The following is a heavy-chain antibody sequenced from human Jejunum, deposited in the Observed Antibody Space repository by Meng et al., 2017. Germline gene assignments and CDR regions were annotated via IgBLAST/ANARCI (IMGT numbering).Heavy chain of an antibody. CDR2: IYYSGST. V-gene: IGHV4-39*07. CDR1: VGSISSSSYY. Sequence: SETLSLTCTVSVGSISSSSYYWGWIREPPGRGLEWIGSIYYSGSTYYNPSLKSRVTILVDTSKNQFSLKLSSVTAADTAVYYCARTSVRGVNDYWGQGTLVTVSS. J-gene: IGHJ4*02. CDR3: ARTSVRGVNDY. D-gene: IGHD3-10*01.